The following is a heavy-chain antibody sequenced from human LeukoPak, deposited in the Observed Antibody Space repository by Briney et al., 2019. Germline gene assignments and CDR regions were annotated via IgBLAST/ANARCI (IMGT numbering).Heavy chain of an antibody. CDR3: ARDHTVAGIVFDS. J-gene: IGHJ4*02. CDR2: INQDGSEK. V-gene: IGHV3-7*01. Sequence: PGGSLRLSCAASGFTFSSFWMNWVCQAPGKGLEWVANINQDGSEKFYVDSVKGRFTISRDNAENSVYLQMNSLRAEDTAVYYCARDHTVAGIVFDSWGQGALVIVSS. CDR1: GFTFSSFW. D-gene: IGHD6-19*01.